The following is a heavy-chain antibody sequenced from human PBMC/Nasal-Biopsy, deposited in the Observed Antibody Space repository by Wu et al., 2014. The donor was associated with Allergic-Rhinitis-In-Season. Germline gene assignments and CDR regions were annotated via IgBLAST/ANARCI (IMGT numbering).Heavy chain of an antibody. D-gene: IGHD1-26*01. CDR3: AREGAIVGTTIWAGLLDY. Sequence: LRLSCAASGFTFDDYGINWVRQGPGKGLEWVAGINWNGISTGYADSVKGRFTISRDNSKNTLYVQMNSLRAEDTAVYYCAREGAIVGTTIWAGLLDYWGQGTLVTVSS. V-gene: IGHV3-20*04. J-gene: IGHJ4*02. CDR1: GFTFDDYG. CDR2: INWNGIST.